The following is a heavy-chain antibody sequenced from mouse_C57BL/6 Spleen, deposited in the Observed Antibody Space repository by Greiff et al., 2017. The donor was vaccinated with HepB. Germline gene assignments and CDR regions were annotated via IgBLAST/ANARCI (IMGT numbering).Heavy chain of an antibody. CDR1: GYSITSDY. J-gene: IGHJ1*03. CDR3: ARYYGSSYGYFDV. Sequence: VQLQQSGPGLAKPSQPLSLTCSVTGYSITSDYWNWIRKFPGNKLEYMGYISYSGSTYYNPSLKSRISITRDTSKNQYYLQLNSVTTEDTATYYCARYYGSSYGYFDVWGTGTTVTVSS. CDR2: ISYSGST. D-gene: IGHD1-1*01. V-gene: IGHV3-8*01.